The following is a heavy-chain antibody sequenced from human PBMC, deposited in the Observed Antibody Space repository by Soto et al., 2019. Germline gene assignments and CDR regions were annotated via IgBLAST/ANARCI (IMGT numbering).Heavy chain of an antibody. Sequence: ASVKVSCKASGYTFTSYGISWVRQAPGQGLEWMGWISAYNGNTNYAQKLQGRVTMTTDTSTSTAYMELRSLRSDDTAVYYCARSETSYGSYNWFDPCGQGTLVTVAS. CDR3: ARSETSYGSYNWFDP. J-gene: IGHJ5*02. V-gene: IGHV1-18*01. D-gene: IGHD3-16*01. CDR1: GYTFTSYG. CDR2: ISAYNGNT.